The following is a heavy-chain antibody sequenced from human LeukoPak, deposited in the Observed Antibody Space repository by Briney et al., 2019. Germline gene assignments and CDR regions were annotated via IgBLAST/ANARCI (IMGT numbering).Heavy chain of an antibody. CDR2: INHSGST. J-gene: IGHJ4*02. Sequence: SETLSLTCAVYGGSFSGYYWSWIRQPPGKGLEWIGEINHSGSTNYNPSLKSRVTISVDTSKNQFSLKLSSVTAADTAVYYCARGRMPGYSSGWYGYWGQGTLVTVSS. CDR1: GGSFSGYY. CDR3: ARGRMPGYSSGWYGY. D-gene: IGHD6-19*01. V-gene: IGHV4-34*01.